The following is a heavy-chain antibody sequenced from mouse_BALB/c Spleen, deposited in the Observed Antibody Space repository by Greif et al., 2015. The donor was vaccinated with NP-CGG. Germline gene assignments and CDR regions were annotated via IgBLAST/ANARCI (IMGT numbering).Heavy chain of an antibody. V-gene: IGHV7-1*02. CDR1: GFTFSDFY. Sequence: EVQGVESGGGLVQPGGSLRLSCATSGFTFSDFYMEWVRQPPGKGLEWIAASRNKANDYTTEYSASVKGRFIVSRDTSQSILYLQMNALRAEDTAIYYCARDGNYWYFDVWGAGTTVTVSS. CDR2: SRNKANDYTT. CDR3: ARDGNYWYFDV. J-gene: IGHJ1*01.